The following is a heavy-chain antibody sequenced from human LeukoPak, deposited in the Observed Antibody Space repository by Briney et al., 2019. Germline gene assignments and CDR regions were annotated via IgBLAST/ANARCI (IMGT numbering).Heavy chain of an antibody. CDR2: INPNTGGT. Sequence: GASVKVSCKASGYTLIVYQMHWVRQAPGQGLEWMGWINPNTGGTNYVQKFQGRVTMTRDTSISTAYMELSSLRSDDTAVYYCARGPMTGYDAFDIWGQGTMVTVSS. D-gene: IGHD3-9*01. J-gene: IGHJ3*02. CDR3: ARGPMTGYDAFDI. V-gene: IGHV1-2*02. CDR1: GYTLIVYQ.